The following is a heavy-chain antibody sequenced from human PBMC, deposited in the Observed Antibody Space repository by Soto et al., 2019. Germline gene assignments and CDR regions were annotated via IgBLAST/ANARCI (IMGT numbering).Heavy chain of an antibody. Sequence: SETLSLTCTVSGGSISSYYWSWIRQPPGKGLEWIGYIYYSGSTNYNPSLKSRVTISVDTSKNQFSLKLSSVTAADTAVYYCARLTSSYYGMDVWGQGATVTVSS. CDR2: IYYSGST. D-gene: IGHD3-9*01. V-gene: IGHV4-59*01. J-gene: IGHJ6*02. CDR3: ARLTSSYYGMDV. CDR1: GGSISSYY.